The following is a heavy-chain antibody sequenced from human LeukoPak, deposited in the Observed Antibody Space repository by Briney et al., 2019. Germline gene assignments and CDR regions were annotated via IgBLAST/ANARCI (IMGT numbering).Heavy chain of an antibody. V-gene: IGHV3-23*01. J-gene: IGHJ6*02. Sequence: GGSLRLSCAASGFIFSNYAMTWVRQAPGKGLEWVSILGGLSESVYYPDSVKGRFTVSRDNSKDTLYLEINSLRGEDTATYYCARRWLGDPYGMDVWGQGTTVAVSS. CDR3: ARRWLGDPYGMDV. CDR2: LGGLSESV. D-gene: IGHD3-10*01. CDR1: GFIFSNYA.